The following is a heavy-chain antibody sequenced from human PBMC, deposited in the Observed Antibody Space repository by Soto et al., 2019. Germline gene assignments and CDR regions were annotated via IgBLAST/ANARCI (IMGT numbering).Heavy chain of an antibody. CDR1: GGSISSSSYY. J-gene: IGHJ4*02. Sequence: PSETLSLTCTVSGGSISSSSYYWGWIRQPPGKGLEWIGSIYYSGSTYYNPSLKSRVTISVDTSKNQFSLKLSSVTAADTAVYYWASYYDYNNYGHTYYFDYWGQGTLVTVSS. CDR2: IYYSGST. D-gene: IGHD4-4*01. V-gene: IGHV4-39*01. CDR3: ASYYDYNNYGHTYYFDY.